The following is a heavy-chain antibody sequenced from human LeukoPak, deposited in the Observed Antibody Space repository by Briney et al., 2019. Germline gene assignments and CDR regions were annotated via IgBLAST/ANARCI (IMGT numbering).Heavy chain of an antibody. J-gene: IGHJ5*02. D-gene: IGHD5-12*01. CDR2: IYYSGST. CDR1: GGSINSYY. CDR3: ARAVTVSGYDPNWFDP. V-gene: IGHV4-59*01. Sequence: SETLSLTCTVSGGSINSYYWSWIRQPPGKGLEWIGYIYYSGSTNYNPSLKSRVTISVDTSKNQFSLKLSSVAAADTAVYYCARAVTVSGYDPNWFDPWGQGTLVTVSS.